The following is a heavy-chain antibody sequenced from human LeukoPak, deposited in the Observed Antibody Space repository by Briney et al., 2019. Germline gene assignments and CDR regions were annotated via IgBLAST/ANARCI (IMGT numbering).Heavy chain of an antibody. CDR1: GFTFSSSG. CDR3: ARAGGYCSGGSCYRGYSWFDP. Sequence: GGSLRLSCAASGFTFSSSGMHWVRQAPGKGLEGVAVILYNGSNKYYADSVKGRFTISRDNSKNTLYLQMNSLRVEDTAVYYCARAGGYCSGGSCYRGYSWFDPWGQGTLVPVSS. D-gene: IGHD2-15*01. CDR2: ILYNGSNK. V-gene: IGHV3-33*01. J-gene: IGHJ5*02.